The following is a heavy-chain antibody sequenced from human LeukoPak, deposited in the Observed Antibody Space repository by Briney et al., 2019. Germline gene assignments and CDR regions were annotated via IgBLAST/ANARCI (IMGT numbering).Heavy chain of an antibody. CDR2: MNPNSGNT. CDR1: GYTFTSYD. Sequence: ASVKVSCKASGYTFTSYDINWVRQATGQGLEWMGWMNPNSGNTGYAQKFQGRVTITRNTSISTACMELSSLRSEDTAVYYCARKGWELDGGGSDIWGQGTMVTVSS. J-gene: IGHJ3*02. CDR3: ARKGWELDGGGSDI. V-gene: IGHV1-8*03. D-gene: IGHD1-26*01.